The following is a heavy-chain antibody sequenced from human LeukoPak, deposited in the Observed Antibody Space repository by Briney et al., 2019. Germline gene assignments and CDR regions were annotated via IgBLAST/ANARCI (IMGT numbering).Heavy chain of an antibody. CDR3: ARAGPFYYYYGMDV. CDR2: ISSSGSTI. Sequence: GGSLRLSCAASGFTFSSYEMNWVRQAPGKGLEWVSYISSSGSTIYYADSVKGRFTISRDNAKNPLYLQMNSLRAEDTAVYYCARAGPFYYYYGMDVWGQGTTVTVSS. CDR1: GFTFSSYE. V-gene: IGHV3-48*03. D-gene: IGHD3-10*01. J-gene: IGHJ6*02.